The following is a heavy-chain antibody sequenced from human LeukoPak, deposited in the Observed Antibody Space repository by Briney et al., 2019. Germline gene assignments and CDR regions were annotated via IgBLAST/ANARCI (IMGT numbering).Heavy chain of an antibody. V-gene: IGHV3-7*01. CDR3: AREVYCSSTSCYTGYFQH. CDR1: GFTFSSYW. CDR2: IKQDGSEK. Sequence: GGSLRLSCAASGFTFSSYWMSWVRQAPGKGPEWVANIKQDGSEKYYVDSVKGRFTISRDNAKNSLYLQMNSLRAEDTAVYYCAREVYCSSTSCYTGYFQHWGQGTLVTVSS. J-gene: IGHJ1*01. D-gene: IGHD2-2*02.